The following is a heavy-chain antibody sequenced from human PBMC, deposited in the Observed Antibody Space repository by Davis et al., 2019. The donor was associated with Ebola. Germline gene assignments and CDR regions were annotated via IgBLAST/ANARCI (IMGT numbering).Heavy chain of an antibody. D-gene: IGHD5-18*01. J-gene: IGHJ4*02. CDR3: TSSFVDTANGLREY. CDR2: IRSKANSYAT. V-gene: IGHV3-73*01. CDR1: GFTFSGSA. Sequence: GESLKISCAASGFTFSGSAMHWVRQASGKGLEWVGRIRSKANSYATAYAASVKGRFTISRDDSKNTAYLQMNSLKTEDTAVYYCTSSFVDTANGLREYWGQGTLVTVSS.